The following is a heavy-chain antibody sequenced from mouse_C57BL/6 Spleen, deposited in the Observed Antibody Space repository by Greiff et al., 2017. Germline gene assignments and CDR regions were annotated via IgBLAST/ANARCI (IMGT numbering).Heavy chain of an antibody. V-gene: IGHV1-50*01. CDR3: ARHEGAQAAWFAY. J-gene: IGHJ3*01. Sequence: QVQLQQPGAELVKPGASVKLSCKASGYTFTSYWMQWVKQRPGQGLEWIGEIDPSDSYTNYNQKFKGKATLTVDTSSSTVYMELSRLTSEDSAVYFCARHEGAQAAWFAYWGQGTLVTVSA. CDR2: IDPSDSYT. CDR1: GYTFTSYW. D-gene: IGHD3-2*02.